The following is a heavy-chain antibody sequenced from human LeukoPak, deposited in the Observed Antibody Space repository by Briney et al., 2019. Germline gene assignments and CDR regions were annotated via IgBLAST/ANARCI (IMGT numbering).Heavy chain of an antibody. V-gene: IGHV3-11*06. CDR1: GFTFSDSY. CDR2: ISGSKTYT. Sequence: WGSLRHSCAASGFTFSDSYMNWIRQAPGKGLEWVSYISGSKTYTNYADSVKGRFTISRDNAKNSLYLQMNSLRVEDTAVYYCARGASYCSGGSCSDFWGQGTLVTVSS. CDR3: ARGASYCSGGSCSDF. D-gene: IGHD2-15*01. J-gene: IGHJ4*02.